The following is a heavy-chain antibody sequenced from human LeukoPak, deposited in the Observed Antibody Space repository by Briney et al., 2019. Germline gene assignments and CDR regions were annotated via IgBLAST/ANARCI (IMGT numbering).Heavy chain of an antibody. Sequence: GGSLRLSCAASGFTFRNYAMTWVRQAPGKGLDWVALIGARDGRTYYADPVKGRFTISRDNFKNTLYLQMNSLRAEDTAIYYSAKGLYDYALDVWGQGTAVTVSS. CDR3: AKGLYDYALDV. J-gene: IGHJ6*02. CDR1: GFTFRNYA. V-gene: IGHV3-23*01. CDR2: IGARDGRT.